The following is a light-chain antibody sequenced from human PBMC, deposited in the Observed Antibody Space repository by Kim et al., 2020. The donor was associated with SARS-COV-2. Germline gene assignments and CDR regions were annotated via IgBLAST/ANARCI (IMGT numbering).Light chain of an antibody. CDR3: QQYDILPIA. V-gene: IGKV1-33*01. Sequence: ASVGDRVTITCQASQDVMKYLNWYQEKPGNPPTLLIYDASILETGAPSRFSGSGSGTDFSFTISSLQPEDIATYYCQQYDILPIAFGQGTRLEIK. CDR1: QDVMKY. J-gene: IGKJ5*01. CDR2: DAS.